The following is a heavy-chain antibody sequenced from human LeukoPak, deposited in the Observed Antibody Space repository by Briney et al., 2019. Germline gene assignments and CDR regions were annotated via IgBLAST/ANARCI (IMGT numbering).Heavy chain of an antibody. V-gene: IGHV3-30*02. D-gene: IGHD1-7*01. J-gene: IGHJ4*02. CDR3: AKDRSPTGITGTSPTPGDY. CDR2: LRYDGTNK. Sequence: GGSLRLSCAASGFTFTNYGMHWVRQAPGRGLEWVAFLRYDGTNKFYADSVKGRFTISRDISKNTVSLQMNSLRVEDTAVYFCAKDRSPTGITGTSPTPGDYWGQGTLVTVSS. CDR1: GFTFTNYG.